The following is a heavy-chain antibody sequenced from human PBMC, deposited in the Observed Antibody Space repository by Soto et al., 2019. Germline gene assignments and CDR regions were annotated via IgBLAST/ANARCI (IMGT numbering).Heavy chain of an antibody. J-gene: IGHJ6*02. CDR2: ISSSGSTI. CDR1: GFTFSSYE. Sequence: PGGSLRLSCAASGFTFSSYEMNWVRQAPGKGLEWVSYISSSGSTIYYADSVKGRFTISRDNAKNSLYLQMNSLRAEDTAVYYCATDYYGSGNYYSYYYYGMDVWGQGTTVTVSS. CDR3: ATDYYGSGNYYSYYYYGMDV. V-gene: IGHV3-48*03. D-gene: IGHD3-10*01.